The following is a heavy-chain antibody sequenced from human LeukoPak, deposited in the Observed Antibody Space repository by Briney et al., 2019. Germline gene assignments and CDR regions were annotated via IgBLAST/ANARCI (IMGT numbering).Heavy chain of an antibody. Sequence: GGTLRLSCAPSGFTFSTYAMSWVPQAPGTGREWVSAIGGSSGSTNYADSVKGRFTISRGSSKNTVYLQMNSLRAEDTAVYYCAKDRCSTTSCYLLDYWGQGTLVTVSS. V-gene: IGHV3-23*01. CDR2: IGGSSGST. CDR1: GFTFSTYA. J-gene: IGHJ4*02. D-gene: IGHD2-2*01. CDR3: AKDRCSTTSCYLLDY.